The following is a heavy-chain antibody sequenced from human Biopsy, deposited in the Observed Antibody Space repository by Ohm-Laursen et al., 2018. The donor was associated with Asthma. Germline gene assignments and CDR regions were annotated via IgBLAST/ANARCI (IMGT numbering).Heavy chain of an antibody. V-gene: IGHV1-69*01. Sequence: SSVKVSCKSLGGTFNTYVIGWVRQAPGQGLEWMGGINSVFGTTTYPQKFQDRVTITADDSASTVYMELSSLRSEDTAVYYCARKAGSCISRTCYSLDFWDQGTLVTVSS. CDR2: INSVFGTT. CDR3: ARKAGSCISRTCYSLDF. CDR1: GGTFNTYV. J-gene: IGHJ4*02. D-gene: IGHD2-2*01.